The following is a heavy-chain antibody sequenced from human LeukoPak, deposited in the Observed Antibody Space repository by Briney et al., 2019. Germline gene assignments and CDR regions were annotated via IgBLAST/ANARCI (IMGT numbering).Heavy chain of an antibody. J-gene: IGHJ6*02. CDR1: GGTFSSYA. V-gene: IGHV1-69*04. Sequence: SVKVSCKASGGTFSSYAISWVRQAPGQGLEWMGRIIPILRIAYYAQKFQGRVTITADKSTSTAYMELSSLRSEDTAVYYCARVLVGTLGGYYYYYGMDVWGQGTTVTVSS. CDR3: ARVLVGTLGGYYYYYGMDV. D-gene: IGHD2-8*02. CDR2: IIPILRIA.